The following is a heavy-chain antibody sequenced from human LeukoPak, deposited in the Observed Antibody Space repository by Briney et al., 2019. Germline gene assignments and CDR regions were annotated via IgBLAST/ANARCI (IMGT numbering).Heavy chain of an antibody. CDR2: ISGSGGST. J-gene: IGHJ4*02. V-gene: IGHV3-23*01. CDR1: GFTFSTYA. D-gene: IGHD3-10*01. Sequence: GGSLRLSCAASGFTFSTYAMNWVRQASGKGLEWVSTISGSGGSTYSADSVKGRFTISRDDAKNSLYLQMSSLRAEDTAVYYCSSSPGSYPYPFDYWGQGTLVTVSS. CDR3: SSSPGSYPYPFDY.